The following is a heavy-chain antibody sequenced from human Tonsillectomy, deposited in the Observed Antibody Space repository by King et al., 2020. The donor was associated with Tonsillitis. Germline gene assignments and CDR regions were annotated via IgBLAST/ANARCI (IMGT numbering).Heavy chain of an antibody. CDR2: ISGSGGST. Sequence: DVQLVESGGGLVQPGGSLRLSCAASGFTFSSYAMSWVRQAPGKGLEWVSAISGSGGSTYYADSVKGRVTISRDNSKNTLYLQMNSLRAEDTAVYYCAKDQCSGGSCYSSHFDYWGQGTLVTVSS. CDR1: GFTFSSYA. D-gene: IGHD2-15*01. CDR3: AKDQCSGGSCYSSHFDY. V-gene: IGHV3-23*04. J-gene: IGHJ4*02.